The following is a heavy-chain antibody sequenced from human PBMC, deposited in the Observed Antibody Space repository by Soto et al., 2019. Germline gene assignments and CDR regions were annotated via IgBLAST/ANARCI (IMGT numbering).Heavy chain of an antibody. D-gene: IGHD3-16*01. V-gene: IGHV3-7*01. CDR3: VGVLTYEVPYYYYGMDV. CDR2: IKQGGNEK. Sequence: GGSLRLSCAASGFSFSTYLMSWVRQAPGKGLEWVANIKQGGNEKFYVDSVKGRFTISRDNDKKSLYLQMDSLRVEDTAVYYCVGVLTYEVPYYYYGMDVWGQGTTVTVSS. J-gene: IGHJ6*02. CDR1: GFSFSTYL.